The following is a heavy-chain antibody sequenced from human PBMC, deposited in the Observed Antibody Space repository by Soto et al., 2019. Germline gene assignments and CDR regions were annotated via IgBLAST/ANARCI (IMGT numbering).Heavy chain of an antibody. J-gene: IGHJ6*02. CDR2: IDPSDSYT. V-gene: IGHV5-10-1*01. CDR1: GYNFTAFW. Sequence: GDSLKISCKASGYNFTAFWITWVRQTPGKGLEWMGRIDPSDSYTNYSPSFQGRVTISADRSISTAFLQWSSLEASDTAIYYCARRLSGPKEEYNAYYFYGLDVWGQGTTVTVSS. D-gene: IGHD1-1*01. CDR3: ARRLSGPKEEYNAYYFYGLDV.